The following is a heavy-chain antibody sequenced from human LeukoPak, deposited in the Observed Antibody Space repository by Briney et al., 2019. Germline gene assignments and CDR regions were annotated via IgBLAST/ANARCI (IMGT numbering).Heavy chain of an antibody. V-gene: IGHV3-49*04. CDR2: IRSKAYGWTT. D-gene: IGHD4-17*01. Sequence: PGGSLRLSCTASGFTFGDYAVSWVRQAPGKGLEWVGFIRSKAYGWTTEYAASVKGRFTISRDDSKSIAYLQMNSLKTEDTAVYYCTRDYGDYGWFDPWGQGTLVTVSS. J-gene: IGHJ5*02. CDR1: GFTFGDYA. CDR3: TRDYGDYGWFDP.